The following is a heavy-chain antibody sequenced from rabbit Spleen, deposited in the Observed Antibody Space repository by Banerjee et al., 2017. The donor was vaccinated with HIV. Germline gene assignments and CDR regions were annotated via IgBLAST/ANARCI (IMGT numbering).Heavy chain of an antibody. CDR1: GFSFTSGYY. V-gene: IGHV1S40*01. CDR2: INAATAKP. J-gene: IGHJ4*01. CDR3: ARDLAGAIGWNFYL. D-gene: IGHD4-1*01. Sequence: QQLVESGGGLVKPGASLTLTCKASGFSFTSGYYMSWVRQAPGKGLEWIACINAATAKPVYATWAKGRFTISRTSSTTVTLQMTSLTAADTATYFCARDLAGAIGWNFYLWGPGTLVTVS.